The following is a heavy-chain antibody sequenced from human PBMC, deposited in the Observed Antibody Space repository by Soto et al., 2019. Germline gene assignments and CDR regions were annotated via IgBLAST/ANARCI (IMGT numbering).Heavy chain of an antibody. CDR2: INHSGST. J-gene: IGHJ6*02. CDR1: DGSISRSTFY. Sequence: SETLSLTCTVSDGSISRSTFYWRWIRQPPGKGLEWIGEINHSGSTNYNPSLKSRVTISVDTSKNQFSLKLSSVTAADTAVYYCARVKCSSTSCYYYYGMDVWGQGTTVTVSS. V-gene: IGHV4-39*07. D-gene: IGHD2-2*01. CDR3: ARVKCSSTSCYYYYGMDV.